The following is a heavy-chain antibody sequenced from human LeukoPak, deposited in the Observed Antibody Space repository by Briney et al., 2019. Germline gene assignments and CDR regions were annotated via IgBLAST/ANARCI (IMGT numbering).Heavy chain of an antibody. D-gene: IGHD6-19*01. CDR2: IHYSGST. CDR1: GGSISSNSYY. J-gene: IGHJ4*02. V-gene: IGHV4-39*01. CDR3: ARGRYSSGWHDFDY. Sequence: SETLSLTCTVSGGSISSNSYYWGWLRQPPGKGLEWIGSIHYSGSTYYNPSLKSRVTMSVDTSKNQFSLKLNSVTAADTAVYYCARGRYSSGWHDFDYWGQGTLVTVSS.